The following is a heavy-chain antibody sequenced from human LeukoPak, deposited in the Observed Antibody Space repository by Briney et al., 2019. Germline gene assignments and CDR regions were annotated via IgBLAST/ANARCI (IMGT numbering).Heavy chain of an antibody. D-gene: IGHD2-2*01. CDR2: INSDGSST. CDR3: ARGYCSSTSCYEGGLRYNWFDP. V-gene: IGHV3-74*01. J-gene: IGHJ5*02. CDR1: GFTVSSNY. Sequence: PGGSLRLSCAASGFTVSSNYMSWVRQAPGKGLVWVSRINSDGSSTSYADSVKGRFTISRDNAKNTLYLQMNSLRAEDTAVYYCARGYCSSTSCYEGGLRYNWFDPWGQGTLVTVSS.